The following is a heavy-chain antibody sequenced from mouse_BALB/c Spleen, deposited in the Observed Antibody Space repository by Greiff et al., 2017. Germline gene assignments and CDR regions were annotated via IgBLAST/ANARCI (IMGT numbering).Heavy chain of an antibody. Sequence: DVMLVESGGGLVKPGGSLKLSCAASGFAFSSYDMSWVRQTPEKRLEWVAYISSGGGSTYYPDTVKGRFTISRDNAKNTLYLQMSSLKSEDTAMYYCARHYGSSYFDYWGQGTTLTVSS. CDR1: GFAFSSYD. J-gene: IGHJ2*01. CDR2: ISSGGGST. V-gene: IGHV5-12-1*01. D-gene: IGHD1-1*01. CDR3: ARHYGSSYFDY.